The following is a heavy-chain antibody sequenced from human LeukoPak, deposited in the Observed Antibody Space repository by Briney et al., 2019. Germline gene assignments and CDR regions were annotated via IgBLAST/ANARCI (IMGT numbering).Heavy chain of an antibody. CDR1: GFTFSSYS. V-gene: IGHV3-21*01. D-gene: IGHD6-13*01. CDR2: ISSSSSYI. CDR3: AAAAGGEVFQH. Sequence: GGSLRLSCAASGFTFSSYSMNWVRQAPGKGLEWVSSISSSSSYIYYADSVKGRFTISRDNAKNSLYLQMNSLRAEDAAVYYCAAAAGGEVFQHWGQGTLVTVSS. J-gene: IGHJ1*01.